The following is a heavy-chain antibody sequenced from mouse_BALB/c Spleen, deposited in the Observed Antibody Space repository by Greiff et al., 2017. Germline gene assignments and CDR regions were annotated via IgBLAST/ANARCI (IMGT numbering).Heavy chain of an antibody. CDR3: ARESYDGFAY. V-gene: IGHV5-6-5*01. J-gene: IGHJ3*01. CDR1: GFTFSSYA. D-gene: IGHD1-1*01. Sequence: DVMLVESGGGLVKPGGSLKLSCAASGFTFSSYAMSWVRQTPEKRLEWVASISSGGSTYYPDSVKGRFTISRDNARNILYLQMSSLRSEDTAMYYCARESYDGFAYWGQGTLVTVSA. CDR2: ISSGGST.